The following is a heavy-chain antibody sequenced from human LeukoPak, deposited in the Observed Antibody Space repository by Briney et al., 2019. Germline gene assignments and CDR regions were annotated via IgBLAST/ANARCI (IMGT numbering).Heavy chain of an antibody. CDR3: ARDRITTSYFDY. CDR1: GGSISSSSYY. Sequence: PSETLSLTCTVSGGSISSSSYYWGWIRQPPGKGLEWIGSIYYSGSTYYNPSLKSRVTISVDTSKNQFSLKLSSVTAADTAVYYCARDRITTSYFDYWGQGTLVTVSS. D-gene: IGHD2/OR15-2a*01. CDR2: IYYSGST. V-gene: IGHV4-39*07. J-gene: IGHJ4*02.